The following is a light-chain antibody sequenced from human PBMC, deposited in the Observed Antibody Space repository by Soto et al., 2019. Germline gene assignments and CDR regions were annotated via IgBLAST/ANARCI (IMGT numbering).Light chain of an antibody. CDR3: SSYADSNNLV. Sequence: QSALTQPPSASGSPGQSVPISCAGSSSDVGGYNSVSWYQQHPGKAPQLMIYEVNKRPSGVPDRFSGSKSGNTASLTVSGLQSEDEADYYCSSYADSNNLVFGGGTKLTVL. CDR1: SSDVGGYNS. CDR2: EVN. V-gene: IGLV2-8*01. J-gene: IGLJ3*02.